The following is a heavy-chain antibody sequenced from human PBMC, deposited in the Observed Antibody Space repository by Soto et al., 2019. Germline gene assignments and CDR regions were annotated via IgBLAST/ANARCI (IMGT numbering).Heavy chain of an antibody. J-gene: IGHJ6*02. CDR3: ARAGVGEVVVAATGYTHYYYYGMDV. V-gene: IGHV4-31*03. CDR1: GGSFSSGGYY. D-gene: IGHD2-15*01. CDR2: IYYSGST. Sequence: QVQLQESGPGLVKPSQSLSLTCTVSGGSFSSGGYYWSFIRQHPGKGLEWIGYIYYSGSTYYNPSITSRVTISVDTSKDQFSLKLSSVTGADTAVYYCARAGVGEVVVAATGYTHYYYYGMDVWGQGTTVTVSS.